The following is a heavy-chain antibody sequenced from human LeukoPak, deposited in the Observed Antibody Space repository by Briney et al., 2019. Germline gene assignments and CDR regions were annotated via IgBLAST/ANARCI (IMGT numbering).Heavy chain of an antibody. D-gene: IGHD5-18*01. CDR2: IRSKANSYAT. CDR1: GFTFSGSS. Sequence: GGSLRLSCAASGFTFSGSSIHWVRQASGKGLEWVARIRSKANSYATAYAASVAGRFTVSRDDSQNTAYLQMNSLKTEDAAVYYCSRYVDTPLDYWGQGALVTVSS. CDR3: SRYVDTPLDY. J-gene: IGHJ4*02. V-gene: IGHV3-73*01.